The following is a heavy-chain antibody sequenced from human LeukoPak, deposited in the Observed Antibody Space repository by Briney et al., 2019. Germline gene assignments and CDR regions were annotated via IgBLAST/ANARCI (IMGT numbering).Heavy chain of an antibody. CDR2: ISGSGGST. V-gene: IGHV3-23*01. Sequence: GGSLRLSCAASGFTFSSYAMSWVRQAPGKGLEWVSAISGSGGSTYYADSVKGRFTISRDNSKNTLYLQINSLRAEDTAVYYCAKAEYYDILTGYSHYSGFDYWGQGTLVTVSS. CDR1: GFTFSSYA. CDR3: AKAEYYDILTGYSHYSGFDY. J-gene: IGHJ4*02. D-gene: IGHD3-9*01.